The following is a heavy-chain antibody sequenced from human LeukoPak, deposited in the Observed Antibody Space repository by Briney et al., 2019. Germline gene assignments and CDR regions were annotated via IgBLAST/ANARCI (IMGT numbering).Heavy chain of an antibody. CDR3: ARAPRDYGAPRARGVPRGNFDL. CDR1: GGSFSGYY. D-gene: IGHD4-17*01. V-gene: IGHV4-34*01. J-gene: IGHJ2*01. CDR2: IYHSGST. Sequence: SETLSLTCAVYGGSFSGYYWSWVRQPPGKGLEWIGEIYHSGSTNYNPSLKSRVTISVDKSKNQFSLKLSSVTAADTAVYYCARAPRDYGAPRARGVPRGNFDLWGRGTLVTVSS.